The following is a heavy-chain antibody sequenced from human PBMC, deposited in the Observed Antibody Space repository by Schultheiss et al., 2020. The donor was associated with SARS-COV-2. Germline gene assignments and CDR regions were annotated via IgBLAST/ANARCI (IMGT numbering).Heavy chain of an antibody. Sequence: SETLSLTCDVYGGSFSGYYWSWIRQPPGKGLEWIGYIYYSGSTNYNPSLRSRGTISVDTSKIQFSLKLSSVTAADTAVYYCARVIVGGYYYYMDVWGKGTTVTVSS. V-gene: IGHV4-59*01. D-gene: IGHD2-15*01. J-gene: IGHJ6*03. CDR2: IYYSGST. CDR3: ARVIVGGYYYYMDV. CDR1: GGSFSGYY.